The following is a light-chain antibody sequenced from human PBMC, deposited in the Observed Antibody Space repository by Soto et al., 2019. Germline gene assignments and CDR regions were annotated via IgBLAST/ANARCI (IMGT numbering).Light chain of an antibody. CDR1: QSVSNN. CDR2: GAS. V-gene: IGKV3-15*01. J-gene: IGKJ1*01. CDR3: QHNNNWPPLT. Sequence: EIVMTQSPATLSVSPGERATLSCRASQSVSNNLAWYQQRPGQARRLLIYGASTRATGIPARFSGSESGTKLTLTSSILRAEDFAVYHCQHNNNWPPLTFGQGTKVEVK.